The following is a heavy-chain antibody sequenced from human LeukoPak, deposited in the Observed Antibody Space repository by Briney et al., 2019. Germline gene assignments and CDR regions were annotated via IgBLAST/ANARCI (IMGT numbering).Heavy chain of an antibody. CDR2: IYTSGST. V-gene: IGHV4-61*02. D-gene: IGHD3-22*01. CDR1: GGSISSGSYY. Sequence: PSETLSLTCTVSGGSISSGSYYWSWIRQPAGKGLEWIGRIYTSGSTNCNPSLKSRVTISVDTSKNQFSLKLSSVTAADTAVYYCASHDSSGYMPWIDYWGQGTLVTVSS. CDR3: ASHDSSGYMPWIDY. J-gene: IGHJ4*02.